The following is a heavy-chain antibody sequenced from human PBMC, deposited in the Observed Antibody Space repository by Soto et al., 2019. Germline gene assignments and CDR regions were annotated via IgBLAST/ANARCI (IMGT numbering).Heavy chain of an antibody. CDR3: XXXXXXXTXYDILTGYRAPNYYYYMDV. Sequence: QVQLQQWGAGLLKPSETLSLTCAVYGGSFSGYYWSWIRQPPGKGLEWIGEINHSGSXNYNPSLKSRVTISVDTSKNXXXXXXXXXXXXXXXXXXXXXXXXXXTXYDILTGYRAPNYYYYMDVWGKGTTVTVSS. V-gene: IGHV4-34*01. CDR1: GGSFSGYY. CDR2: INHSGSX. D-gene: IGHD3-9*01. J-gene: IGHJ6*03.